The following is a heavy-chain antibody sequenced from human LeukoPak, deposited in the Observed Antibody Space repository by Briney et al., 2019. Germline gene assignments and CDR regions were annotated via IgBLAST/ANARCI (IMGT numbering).Heavy chain of an antibody. CDR1: GGTFSSYA. J-gene: IGHJ4*02. D-gene: IGHD2-2*01. CDR2: IIPIFGTA. Sequence: SVKVSCKASGGTFSSYAISWVRQAPGQGLEWMGGIIPIFGTANYAQKFQGRVTITADESTSTAYMELSSLRSEDTAVYYCARLGYCSSTSCPGNYWGQGTLVTVSS. V-gene: IGHV1-69*13. CDR3: ARLGYCSSTSCPGNY.